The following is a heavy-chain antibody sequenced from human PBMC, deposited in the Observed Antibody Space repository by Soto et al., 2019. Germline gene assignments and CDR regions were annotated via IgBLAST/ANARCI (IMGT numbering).Heavy chain of an antibody. CDR3: ASEYYTGASHSQAFDY. CDR1: GYIFTNIY. J-gene: IGHJ4*02. D-gene: IGHD2-8*02. V-gene: IGHV1-46*01. Sequence: QVQLVQSGAEVKNPGASVKISCKPFGYIFTNIYMHWVRQAPGQGLEWMGQSNPTGDGTDYAKKLRGRLTVTRDTSTSTLYMELSSLRSEDTAVYYCASEYYTGASHSQAFDYWGQGTRVTVSS. CDR2: SNPTGDGT.